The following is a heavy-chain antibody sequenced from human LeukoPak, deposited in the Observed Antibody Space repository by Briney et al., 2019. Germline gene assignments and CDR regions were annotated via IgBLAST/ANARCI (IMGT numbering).Heavy chain of an antibody. CDR1: GYTFTSFG. V-gene: IGHV1-2*02. CDR2: INLYSGGA. D-gene: IGHD2-15*01. J-gene: IGHJ6*02. CDR3: ARDILGRSNGGSNYFGMEV. Sequence: ASVKVSCRASGYTFTSFGVSWVRQAPGQGLEWMGCINLYSGGAHSAQKFQDRLTMTRDTSINTAYMELSSLRSDDTAVYYCARDILGRSNGGSNYFGMEVWGQGTTVTVSS.